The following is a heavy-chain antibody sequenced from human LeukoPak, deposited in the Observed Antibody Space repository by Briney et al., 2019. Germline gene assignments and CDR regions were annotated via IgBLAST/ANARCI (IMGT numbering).Heavy chain of an antibody. D-gene: IGHD6-19*01. Sequence: PGGSLRLSCAASGFTFSDYYMNWVRQAPGKGLEWVSYISSSGSTIYYADSVKGRFTISRDNAKNSLYLQMNSLRAEDTAVYYCARDCVTQWLVRRYYYGMDVWGQGTTVTVSS. J-gene: IGHJ6*02. CDR2: ISSSGSTI. CDR3: ARDCVTQWLVRRYYYGMDV. V-gene: IGHV3-11*04. CDR1: GFTFSDYY.